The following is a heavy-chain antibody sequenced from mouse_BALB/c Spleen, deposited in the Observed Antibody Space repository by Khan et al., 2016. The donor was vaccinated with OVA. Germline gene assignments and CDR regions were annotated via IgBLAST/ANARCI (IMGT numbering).Heavy chain of an antibody. Sequence: QVQLKESGPGLVAPSQSLSITCTVSGFSLTTYGVSWVRQPPGKGLEWLGVIWGDGSTNYPSALISRLTISKDNSKSQVFLKLNSLQTDDTGTYYFAKQTPGTLYAIDYCGQGTSVTVSS. D-gene: IGHD1-1*02. CDR1: GFSLTTYG. CDR3: AKQTPGTLYAIDY. J-gene: IGHJ4*01. CDR2: IWGDGST. V-gene: IGHV2-3*01.